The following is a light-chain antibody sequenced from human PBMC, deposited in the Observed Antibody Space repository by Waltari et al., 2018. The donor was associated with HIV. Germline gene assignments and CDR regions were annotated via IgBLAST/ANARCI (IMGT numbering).Light chain of an antibody. Sequence: EIVLTQSPGTLSLSPGERANLSCRASQSVSSSYLAWYQQKPGQAPRLLIYGASSRATGIPDRFRGSGSVTDFTLTISRLEPEEFAVYYCQRYGSSPNTFGQGTKLEIK. J-gene: IGKJ2*01. CDR2: GAS. V-gene: IGKV3-20*01. CDR3: QRYGSSPNT. CDR1: QSVSSSY.